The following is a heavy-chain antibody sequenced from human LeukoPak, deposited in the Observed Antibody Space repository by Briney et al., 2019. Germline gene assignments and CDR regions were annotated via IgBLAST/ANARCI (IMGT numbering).Heavy chain of an antibody. V-gene: IGHV3-33*06. CDR1: GFTFSSHG. J-gene: IGHJ4*02. D-gene: IGHD5-12*01. CDR3: ANLSVATENTDY. CDR2: IWYDGSKK. Sequence: PGRSLRLSCVASGFTFSSHGMHWVRQAPGKGLEGVAVIWYDGSKKYYADSVKGRFTISRDDSKNTLYLQMNSLRAEDTAVYYCANLSVATENTDYWGQGTLVTVSS.